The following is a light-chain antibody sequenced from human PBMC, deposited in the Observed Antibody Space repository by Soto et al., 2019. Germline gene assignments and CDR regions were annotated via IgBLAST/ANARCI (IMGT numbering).Light chain of an antibody. V-gene: IGKV3-20*01. CDR2: EAS. J-gene: IGKJ4*01. CDR3: QQYGSSPLT. CDR1: QSVSSY. Sequence: EIVLTQSPATLAFSSGERATLSCRASQSVSSYLAWYQQKPGQAPRLLIYEASTRATGIPNRFSGSGSGTDFTLTISRLEPADFAVYYCQQYGSSPLTFGGGTKVDIK.